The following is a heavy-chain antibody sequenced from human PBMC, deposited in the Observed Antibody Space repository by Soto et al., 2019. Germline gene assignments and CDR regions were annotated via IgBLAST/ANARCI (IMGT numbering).Heavy chain of an antibody. V-gene: IGHV3-74*01. D-gene: IGHD4-4*01. CDR1: GFAFTSYW. Sequence: AVGSLRLSCEASGFAFTSYWMHWVRQAPGKGLVWVAGVNSGTTTYYADSVKGRFTISRDNSKSTLYLQMNTLRVEDTAVYYCANGGYSNYVSYPTSYWGLGTLVTVSS. J-gene: IGHJ4*02. CDR3: ANGGYSNYVSYPTSY. CDR2: VNSGTTT.